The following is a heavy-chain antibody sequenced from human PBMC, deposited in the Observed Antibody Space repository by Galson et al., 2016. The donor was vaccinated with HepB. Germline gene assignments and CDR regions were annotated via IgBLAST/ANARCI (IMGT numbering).Heavy chain of an antibody. CDR3: AGVPSCKRLAY. J-gene: IGHJ4*02. CDR1: GFIFSSYA. V-gene: IGHV3-23*01. D-gene: IGHD2-2*01. Sequence: SLRLSCAASGFIFSSYAMTWVRQAPGKGPEWVSSFGDGGDIYYADSVKGRFTISRDKSRNTLYLQRNSLSADDTALYYCAGVPSCKRLAYWGQGTLVTVSS. CDR2: GDGGDI.